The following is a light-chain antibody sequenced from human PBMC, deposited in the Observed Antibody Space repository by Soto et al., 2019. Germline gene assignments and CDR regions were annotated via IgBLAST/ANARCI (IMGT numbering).Light chain of an antibody. CDR1: HSVSNN. CDR2: DAS. Sequence: EVVLTQSPATLSVSPGESATLSCRASHSVSNNLAWYQQKFGQSPRLLIYDASTRATGIPARFSGSWSGTDFTLTISSLQSEDFAVYYCQHYTNWPLTFGGGTKVEIK. CDR3: QHYTNWPLT. J-gene: IGKJ4*01. V-gene: IGKV3D-15*01.